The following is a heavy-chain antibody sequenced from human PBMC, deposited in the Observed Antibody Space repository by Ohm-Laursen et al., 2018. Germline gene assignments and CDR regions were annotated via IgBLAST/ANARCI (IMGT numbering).Heavy chain of an antibody. CDR2: IKEDGSEK. Sequence: SLRLSCAAPGFTFRLFWMTWVRQAPGKGLEWVANIKEDGSEKYYVDSVKGRFSISRDNAKNSVSLQMNSLRVEDSAVYYCARTRIVGATDHWGLGTLVTVSS. CDR3: ARTRIVGATDH. D-gene: IGHD1-26*01. J-gene: IGHJ4*02. V-gene: IGHV3-7*01. CDR1: GFTFRLFW.